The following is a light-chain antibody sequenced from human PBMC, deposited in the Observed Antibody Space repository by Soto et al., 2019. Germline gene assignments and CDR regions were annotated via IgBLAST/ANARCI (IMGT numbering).Light chain of an antibody. J-gene: IGKJ1*01. V-gene: IGKV1-5*01. CDR1: QSISRW. CDR2: DAS. Sequence: DIPMTQSPSTLSASVGDRVTITCRASQSISRWVAWYQQKPGKAPKVLIWDASSLQRGVPSRFSGSGSGTEFTLTISSLQPDDLATYYCQQYDRYSTWTFGLGTRVDIK. CDR3: QQYDRYSTWT.